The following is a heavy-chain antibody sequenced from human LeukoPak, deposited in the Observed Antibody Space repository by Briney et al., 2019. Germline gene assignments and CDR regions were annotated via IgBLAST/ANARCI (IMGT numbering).Heavy chain of an antibody. Sequence: GGSLRLSCAASGFTFSSYSMNWVRQAPGKGLEWVSSISSSSSYIYYADSVKGRFTISRDNAKNSLYLQMNSLRSEDTAVYYCARGPNGDSIDYWGQGTLVTVSS. V-gene: IGHV3-21*04. CDR3: ARGPNGDSIDY. J-gene: IGHJ4*02. D-gene: IGHD4-17*01. CDR2: ISSSSSYI. CDR1: GFTFSSYS.